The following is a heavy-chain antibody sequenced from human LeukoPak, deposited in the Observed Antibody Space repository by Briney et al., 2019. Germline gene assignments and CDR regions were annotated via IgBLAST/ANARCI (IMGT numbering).Heavy chain of an antibody. D-gene: IGHD4/OR15-4a*01. CDR2: IYYSGST. J-gene: IGHJ4*02. CDR3: ARHAWTRDYSASLHYFDY. V-gene: IGHV4-39*01. CDR1: GGSISSSGFF. Sequence: SETLSLTCTVSGGSISSSGFFWGWIRQPPGKGLEWIGSIYYSGSTHYNPSLKSRVTISVDTSKNQFSLKLSSVTAADTVVYSCARHAWTRDYSASLHYFDYWGQGTLVTVSS.